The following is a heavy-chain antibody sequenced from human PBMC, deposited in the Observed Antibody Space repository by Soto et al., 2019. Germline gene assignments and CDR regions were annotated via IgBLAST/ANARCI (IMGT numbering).Heavy chain of an antibody. CDR1: GFTFNTHW. V-gene: IGHV3-74*01. CDR2: INSDGSIT. D-gene: IGHD1-26*01. Sequence: GGSLRLSCAASGFTFNTHWMHWVRQAPGKGLVWVSRINSDGSITDYADSVKGRFSISRDNPRNTLYLQMNSLSPEDTAVYYCARLMTSVGAAAKGDFWGQGTLVTVSS. CDR3: ARLMTSVGAAAKGDF. J-gene: IGHJ4*02.